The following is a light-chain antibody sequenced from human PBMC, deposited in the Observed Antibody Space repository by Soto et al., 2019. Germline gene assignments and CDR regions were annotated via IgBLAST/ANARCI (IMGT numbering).Light chain of an antibody. Sequence: EIVLTQSPATLSLSPAARATLSCGASQSVTGNYLAWYQQQPGPAPRLLIYGASTTATGIPARFSGSGAGTYFTLTIRSLQSEDFAVYYCQQYDNWPPSTFGQGTRLEIK. CDR2: GAS. CDR1: QSVTGN. V-gene: IGKV3-15*01. CDR3: QQYDNWPPST. J-gene: IGKJ5*01.